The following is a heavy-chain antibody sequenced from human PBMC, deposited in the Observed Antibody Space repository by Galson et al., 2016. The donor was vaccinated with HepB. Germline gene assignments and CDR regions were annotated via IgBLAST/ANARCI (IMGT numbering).Heavy chain of an antibody. CDR1: GFTFSSHA. CDR2: ISRTAGRT. D-gene: IGHD6-13*01. Sequence: SLRLSCAASGFTFSSHAINWVRQAPGKGLEWVSTISRTAGRTYYADSVKGRFTISRDNSKNTLHLQMNSLRAEDTAVYYWAKDSGSSSWYGGYYFDVWGQGTLVTVSS. V-gene: IGHV3-23*01. CDR3: AKDSGSSSWYGGYYFDV. J-gene: IGHJ4*02.